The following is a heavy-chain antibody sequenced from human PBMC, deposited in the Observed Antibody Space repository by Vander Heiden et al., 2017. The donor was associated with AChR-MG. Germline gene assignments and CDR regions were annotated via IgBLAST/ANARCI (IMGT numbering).Heavy chain of an antibody. Sequence: QVQLVQTGAEVKKPGASVKVSCKASGYTFTGYYMHWVRQAPGEGLEWMEWINPNSGGTNYAKKFQDRVTMTRDTSISTAYMELRRLRSDDTAVYYCARVGSRAVAGTGFDYWGQGTLVTVSS. J-gene: IGHJ4*02. CDR1: GYTFTGYY. V-gene: IGHV1-2*02. CDR3: ARVGSRAVAGTGFDY. CDR2: INPNSGGT. D-gene: IGHD6-19*01.